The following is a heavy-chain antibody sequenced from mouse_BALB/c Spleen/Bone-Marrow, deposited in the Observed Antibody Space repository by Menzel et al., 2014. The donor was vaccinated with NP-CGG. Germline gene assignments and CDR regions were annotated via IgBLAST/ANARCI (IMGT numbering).Heavy chain of an antibody. CDR2: IHYSGNT. V-gene: IGHV3-1*02. J-gene: IGHJ4*01. Sequence: VQLQQSGPDLVKPSPSLSLTCTVTDYSIASGYSWHWIRQFPGNVLEWMGYIHYSGNTNYNPSLKSRISITRDTSTNQFFLQLNSVTTEDTATYYYARFDGSYAMDYWGQGTSVTVSS. CDR1: DYSIASGYS. CDR3: ARFDGSYAMDY. D-gene: IGHD2-3*01.